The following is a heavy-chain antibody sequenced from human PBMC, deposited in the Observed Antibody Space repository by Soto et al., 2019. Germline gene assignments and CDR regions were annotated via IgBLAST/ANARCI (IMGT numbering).Heavy chain of an antibody. J-gene: IGHJ4*02. CDR3: ARIHPECSGGDCYSSFEN. Sequence: PGGSLRLSCSASGFIFSDYEMNWIRQAPGQGLEWVSYIDRGGRTKNSAESVQGRFTISRDNDKNSLYLQLNSLTAEDTAFYYCARIHPECSGGDCYSSFENWGQGTLVTV. V-gene: IGHV3-48*03. CDR2: IDRGGRTK. CDR1: GFIFSDYE. D-gene: IGHD2-21*02.